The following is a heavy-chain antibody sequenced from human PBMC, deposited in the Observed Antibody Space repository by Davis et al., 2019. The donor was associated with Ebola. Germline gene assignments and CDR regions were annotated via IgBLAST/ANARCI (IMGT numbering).Heavy chain of an antibody. CDR2: INHSGST. V-gene: IGHV4-34*01. D-gene: IGHD2-8*02. CDR3: ARDRSGFDY. CDR1: GGSFSGYY. Sequence: SETLSLTCAVYGGSFSGYYWSWIRQPPGKGLEWIGEINHSGSTYYNPSLKSRVTISVDTSKNQFSLKLSSVTAADTAVYYCARDRSGFDYWGQGTLVTVSS. J-gene: IGHJ4*02.